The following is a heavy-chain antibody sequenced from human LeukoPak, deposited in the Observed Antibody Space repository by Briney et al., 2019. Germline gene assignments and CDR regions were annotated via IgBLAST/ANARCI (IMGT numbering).Heavy chain of an antibody. CDR2: INQDGSEE. Sequence: GGSLRLSCAASGFTFSSYWMSWVRQAPGKVLEWVAHINQDGSEEHYMDSVKARFVISRDNAKNSLSLQMDSLRAEDTAVYYCVRDGGVSGYDLLDYWGQGTLVTVSS. CDR3: VRDGGVSGYDLLDY. D-gene: IGHD5-12*01. CDR1: GFTFSSYW. V-gene: IGHV3-7*01. J-gene: IGHJ4*02.